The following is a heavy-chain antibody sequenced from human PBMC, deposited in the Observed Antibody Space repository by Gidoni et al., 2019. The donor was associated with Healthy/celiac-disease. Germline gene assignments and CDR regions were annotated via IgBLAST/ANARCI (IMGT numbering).Heavy chain of an antibody. D-gene: IGHD3-9*01. CDR2: IIPILGIA. J-gene: IGHJ6*02. CDR3: ARDPPPSSLRYFDWLRKLSQTHYYGMDV. CDR1: GATFSIFA. Sequence: QVQLVQSGSEVQKPGSSVKVSCKASGATFSIFAISWLRQAPDKGLEWMGRIIPILGIANYEQKVQGRVTITADKSTSTAYMELSSLRSEDTAVYYCARDPPPSSLRYFDWLRKLSQTHYYGMDVWGQGTTVTVSS. V-gene: IGHV1-69*09.